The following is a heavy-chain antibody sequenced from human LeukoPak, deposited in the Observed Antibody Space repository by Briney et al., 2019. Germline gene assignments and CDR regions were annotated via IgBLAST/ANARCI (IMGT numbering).Heavy chain of an antibody. CDR1: GYTFTSYG. Sequence: ASVKVSCKASGYTFTSYGISWVRQAPGQGLEWMGWISAYNGNTNYAQKLQGRVTMTTDTSTSTAYMELSRLRSDDTAVYYCARGGLAVATTQNNGFDFWGQGTMVTVSS. J-gene: IGHJ3*01. CDR2: ISAYNGNT. V-gene: IGHV1-18*01. D-gene: IGHD5-12*01. CDR3: ARGGLAVATTQNNGFDF.